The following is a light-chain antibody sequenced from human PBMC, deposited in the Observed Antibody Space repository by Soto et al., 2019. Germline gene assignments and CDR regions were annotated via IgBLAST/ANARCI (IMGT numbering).Light chain of an antibody. CDR1: SDNIGRFSF. Sequence: QAVRTQPGSVSGSPGQSITISCTGTSDNIGRFSFVSWYQQHPGKAPKLLIYELIKRPSGISDRFSGSKSGNTASLTISGLQAEDEADYYCSSYETTSRRLFGTGTKVTVL. V-gene: IGLV2-14*01. J-gene: IGLJ1*01. CDR3: SSYETTSRRL. CDR2: ELI.